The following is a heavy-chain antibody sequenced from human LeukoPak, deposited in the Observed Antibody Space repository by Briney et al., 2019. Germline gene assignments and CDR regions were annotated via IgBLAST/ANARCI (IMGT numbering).Heavy chain of an antibody. CDR1: GYNFMTYW. J-gene: IGHJ4*02. V-gene: IGHV5-51*01. D-gene: IGHD4-17*01. CDR3: ARASGDGRFDY. CDR2: IYPGESDI. Sequence: GESLKISCKVSGYNFMTYWIGWVRQMPGKGLEWMGIIYPGESDIGYSPSFQGQVTISADKSISTAYLQWSSLKASDTAIYYCARASGDGRFDYWGQGTLVTVSS.